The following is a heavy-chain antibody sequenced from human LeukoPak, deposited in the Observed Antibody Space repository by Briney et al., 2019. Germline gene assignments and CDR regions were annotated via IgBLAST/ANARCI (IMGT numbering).Heavy chain of an antibody. Sequence: GGSLRLSCAASGFTFSSYWMSWIRQAPGKGLEWLANIKQDGSEKYYVDSVKGRFTISRDNAKNSLYLQMNSLRAEDTAVYYCARDLPTYYYGSGSPFDPWGQGTLVTVSS. CDR1: GFTFSSYW. CDR2: IKQDGSEK. CDR3: ARDLPTYYYGSGSPFDP. D-gene: IGHD3-10*01. V-gene: IGHV3-7*01. J-gene: IGHJ5*02.